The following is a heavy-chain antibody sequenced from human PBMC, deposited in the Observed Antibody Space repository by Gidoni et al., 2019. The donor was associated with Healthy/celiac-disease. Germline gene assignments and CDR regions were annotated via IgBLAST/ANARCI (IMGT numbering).Heavy chain of an antibody. D-gene: IGHD6-19*01. V-gene: IGHV3-66*02. CDR1: GFTVSSND. J-gene: IGHJ4*02. CDR2: IYSGGST. Sequence: VQLVESNRGLVQPGGSLRLSCAASGFTVSSNDMSWVRQAPGKGLEWVSVIYSGGSTYYADSVKGRFTIFSDNYKTTVYLQRHSLRAEHTAVYYCARPDSDSSCYMWGQGTLVTVSS. CDR3: ARPDSDSSCYM.